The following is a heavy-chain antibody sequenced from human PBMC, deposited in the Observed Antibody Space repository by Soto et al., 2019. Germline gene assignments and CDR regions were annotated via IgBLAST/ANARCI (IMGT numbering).Heavy chain of an antibody. Sequence: ASVKVSCKASGYTFTSYDINWVRQATGQGLEWMGWMNPNSGNTGYAQKFQARVTMTRNTSISTAYMELSSLRSEDTAVYYCAKSTTERRSVLGYDFWSGYYRYDMDVWGKGTTVTVSS. CDR3: AKSTTERRSVLGYDFWSGYYRYDMDV. CDR2: MNPNSGNT. J-gene: IGHJ6*03. CDR1: GYTFTSYD. V-gene: IGHV1-8*01. D-gene: IGHD3-3*01.